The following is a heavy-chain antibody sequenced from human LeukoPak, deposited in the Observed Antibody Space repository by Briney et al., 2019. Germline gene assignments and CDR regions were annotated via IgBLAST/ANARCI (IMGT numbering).Heavy chain of an antibody. CDR2: ISSSSSYI. Sequence: GGSLRLSCVVSGFTFSTYSMSWVRQAPGKGLEWVSSISSSSSYILYADSLKGRFTVSRDNAKNSLYLQMNNLRAEDTAIYYCARVPADYWGQGTLVTVSS. CDR1: GFTFSTYS. CDR3: ARVPADY. J-gene: IGHJ4*02. V-gene: IGHV3-21*01.